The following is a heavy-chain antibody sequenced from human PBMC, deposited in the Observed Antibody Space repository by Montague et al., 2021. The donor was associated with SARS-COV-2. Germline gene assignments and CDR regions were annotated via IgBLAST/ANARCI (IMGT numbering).Heavy chain of an antibody. J-gene: IGHJ4*02. Sequence: SETLSLTCTVSGGSISSYYWSWIRQPPGKGLEWIGYIYYSGSTNYNPSLKSRVTISVDTSKNQFSLKLSSVTAADTAAYYCARGCDYWGQGTLVTVSS. CDR1: GGSISSYY. CDR3: ARGCDY. CDR2: IYYSGST. V-gene: IGHV4-59*08.